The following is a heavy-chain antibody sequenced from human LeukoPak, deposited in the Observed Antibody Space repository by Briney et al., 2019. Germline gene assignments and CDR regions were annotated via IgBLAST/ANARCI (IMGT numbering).Heavy chain of an antibody. D-gene: IGHD1-14*01. CDR1: GGSISSYY. CDR3: ARATPSLLGIMRFDT. V-gene: IGHV4-59*01. J-gene: IGHJ5*02. CDR2: IYYSGST. Sequence: SETLSLTCTVSGGSISSYYWSWIRQPPGKGLEWIGYIYYSGSTNSNPSLKSRVTISVDTSKNQFSLKLRSVTAADTAVYYCARATPSLLGIMRFDTWGQGTQVTVSS.